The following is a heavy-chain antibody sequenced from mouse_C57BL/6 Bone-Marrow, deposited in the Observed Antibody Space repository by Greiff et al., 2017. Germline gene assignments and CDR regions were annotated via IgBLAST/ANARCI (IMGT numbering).Heavy chain of an antibody. CDR1: GYTFTSYW. CDR3: ARGDYSNYYFDY. Sequence: QVQLQQSGAELVKPGASVKLSCKASGYTFTSYWMQWVKQRPGQGLEWIGEIDPSDSYTNYNQKFKGKATLTVDTSSSTAYMQLSSLTSEDSAVYYCARGDYSNYYFDYWGQGTTLTVSS. CDR2: IDPSDSYT. J-gene: IGHJ2*01. D-gene: IGHD2-5*01. V-gene: IGHV1-50*01.